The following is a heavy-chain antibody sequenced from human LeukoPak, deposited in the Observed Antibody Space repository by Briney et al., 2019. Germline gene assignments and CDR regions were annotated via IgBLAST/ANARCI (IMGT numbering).Heavy chain of an antibody. D-gene: IGHD1-14*01. J-gene: IGHJ6*03. V-gene: IGHV1-69-2*01. Sequence: ASVKISCKVSGYTFTDYYMHWVQQAPGKGPEWMGLVDPEDGETIYAEKFQGRVTITADTSTDTAYMELSSLRSGDTAVYYCANSEPDYYYYMDVWGKGTTVTVSS. CDR3: ANSEPDYYYYMDV. CDR2: VDPEDGET. CDR1: GYTFTDYY.